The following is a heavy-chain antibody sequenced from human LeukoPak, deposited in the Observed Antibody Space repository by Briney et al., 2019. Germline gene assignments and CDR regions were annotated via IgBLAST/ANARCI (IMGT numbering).Heavy chain of an antibody. CDR1: GGTFSSYA. V-gene: IGHV1-69*13. CDR3: ATGRCYDFWSGYFPPYYYYYMDV. D-gene: IGHD3-3*01. J-gene: IGHJ6*03. CDR2: IIPIFGTA. Sequence: SVKVSCKASGGTFSSYAISWVRQAPGQGLEWMGGIIPIFGTANYAQKFQGRVTITADESTSTAYMELSSLRSEDTAVYYCATGRCYDFWSGYFPPYYYYYMDVWGKGTTVTVSS.